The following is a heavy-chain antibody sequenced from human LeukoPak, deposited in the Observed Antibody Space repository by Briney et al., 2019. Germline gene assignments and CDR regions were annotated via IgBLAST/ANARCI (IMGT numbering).Heavy chain of an antibody. V-gene: IGHV4-59*01. Sequence: SETLSLTCTVSGGSISNYYWSWIRQSPGKGLEWVGYIYYSGGTNYNPSLKSRVTITVDTSKKQFSLRLSSVTAADTAVYYCARDLWPHMDDWGKGTMVTVSS. CDR1: GGSISNYY. CDR2: IYYSGGT. J-gene: IGHJ6*03. CDR3: ARDLWPHMDD. D-gene: IGHD2-21*01.